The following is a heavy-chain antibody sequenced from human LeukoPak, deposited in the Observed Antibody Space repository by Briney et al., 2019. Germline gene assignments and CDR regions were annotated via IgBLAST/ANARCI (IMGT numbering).Heavy chain of an antibody. J-gene: IGHJ4*02. CDR2: IIPIFGTA. D-gene: IGHD3-10*01. CDR1: GDTFSSYA. Sequence: SVKVSCKASGDTFSSYAISWVRQDPGQGLEWMGRIIPIFGTANYAQKFQGRVTITTDESTSTAYMELSSLRSEETAMYYCARESGITMVRRALDYWGQGTLVTVSS. V-gene: IGHV1-69*05. CDR3: ARESGITMVRRALDY.